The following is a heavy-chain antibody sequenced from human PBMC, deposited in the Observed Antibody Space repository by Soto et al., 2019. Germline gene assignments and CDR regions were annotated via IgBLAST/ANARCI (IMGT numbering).Heavy chain of an antibody. CDR1: GFPFTAYG. CDR2: ISYDGSNK. CDR3: VGGQYYFDY. V-gene: IGHV3-30*03. J-gene: IGHJ4*02. D-gene: IGHD3-10*01. Sequence: QVQLVESGGGVVQPGRSLRLSCAASGFPFTAYGMHWVREGPGKGLEWVAVISYDGSNKFYADSVKGRFTISRDNSKKPLYLQINSLRPEDTALYYCVGGQYYFDYRGQGTLVTVSS.